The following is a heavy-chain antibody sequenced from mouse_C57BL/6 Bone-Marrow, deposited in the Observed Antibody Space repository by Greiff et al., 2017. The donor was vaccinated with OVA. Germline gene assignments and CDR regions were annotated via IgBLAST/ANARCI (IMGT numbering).Heavy chain of an antibody. V-gene: IGHV1-19*01. Sequence: VQLQQSGPVLVKPGASVKLSCKASGYTFTDYYMNWVKQSHGKSLEWIGVINPYNGGTSYTQKFKGKATLTDDKSSSTAYMELNSLTSEDSAVYYCARSEVYYDYDKGYWGQGTLVTVSA. CDR3: ARSEVYYDYDKGY. CDR2: INPYNGGT. J-gene: IGHJ3*01. D-gene: IGHD2-4*01. CDR1: GYTFTDYY.